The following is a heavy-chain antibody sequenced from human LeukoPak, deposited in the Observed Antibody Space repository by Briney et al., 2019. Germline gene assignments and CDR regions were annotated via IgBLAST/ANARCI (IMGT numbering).Heavy chain of an antibody. CDR1: GYTFTSYG. Sequence: ASVKVSSKASGYTFTSYGISWGRQAPGQGLEWMGWISAYNGNTNYAQKLQGRVTMTTDTSTSTAYMELRSLRSDDTAVYYCARDLGYSYGYWYFDYWGQGTLVTVSS. V-gene: IGHV1-18*04. CDR2: ISAYNGNT. J-gene: IGHJ4*02. CDR3: ARDLGYSYGYWYFDY. D-gene: IGHD5-18*01.